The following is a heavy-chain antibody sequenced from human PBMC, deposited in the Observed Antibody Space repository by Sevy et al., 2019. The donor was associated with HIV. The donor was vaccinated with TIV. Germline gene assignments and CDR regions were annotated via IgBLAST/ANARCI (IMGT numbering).Heavy chain of an antibody. Sequence: SETLSLTCTVSGGSISSYYWSWIRQPAGKGLEWIGRIYTSGSTNYNPSLKSRVTMSVDTSKNQFSLKLSSVTAADTAVYYCARELHGVRSSGWYGRRDYYYGMDVWGQGTTVTVSS. D-gene: IGHD6-19*01. V-gene: IGHV4-4*07. CDR3: ARELHGVRSSGWYGRRDYYYGMDV. J-gene: IGHJ6*02. CDR1: GGSISSYY. CDR2: IYTSGST.